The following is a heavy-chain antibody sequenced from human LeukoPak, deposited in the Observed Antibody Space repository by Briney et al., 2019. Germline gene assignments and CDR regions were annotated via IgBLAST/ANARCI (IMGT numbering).Heavy chain of an antibody. J-gene: IGHJ4*02. Sequence: SVKVSCKASGGTFSSYTISWVRQAPGQGLEWMGRVIPILGMANYAQKFQGRVTITADKSTSTAYMELSSLRSEDTAVYYCARDGDYSSGWQRFDYWGQGTLVTVSS. CDR1: GGTFSSYT. CDR3: ARDGDYSSGWQRFDY. CDR2: VIPILGMA. D-gene: IGHD6-19*01. V-gene: IGHV1-69*04.